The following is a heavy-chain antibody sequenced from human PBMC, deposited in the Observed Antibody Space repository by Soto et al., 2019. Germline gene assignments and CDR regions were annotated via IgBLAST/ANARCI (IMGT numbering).Heavy chain of an antibody. CDR3: ARQKLKSSTWYGSLDS. Sequence: ETLSLTCAVSGYSISLGYYWGWIRQPPGKGLEWVSVISAGSGNTYHAESVKGRFTVSRDNSKNTLWLQMDSLRVEDTGLYYCARQKLKSSTWYGSLDSWGQGTPVTVSS. J-gene: IGHJ4*02. D-gene: IGHD6-13*01. CDR1: GYSISLGYY. V-gene: IGHV3-23*01. CDR2: ISAGSGNT.